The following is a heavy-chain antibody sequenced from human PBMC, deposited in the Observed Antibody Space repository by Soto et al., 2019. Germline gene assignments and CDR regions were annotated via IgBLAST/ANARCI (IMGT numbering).Heavy chain of an antibody. CDR1: GFTFNTYG. V-gene: IGHV3-33*08. CDR2: IWYDGSNK. J-gene: IGHJ6*02. CDR3: ARADCTGAYCYSWPFNYGVDV. D-gene: IGHD2-15*01. Sequence: QVQLVESGGGVVQPGGSLRLSCTTSGFTFNTYGMHWVRQAPGKGLEWVPIIWYDGSNKYYADSVKGRFTISRDNSKNTLYLQMNSLRAEDTALYYCARADCTGAYCYSWPFNYGVDVWGQGTTVTVSS.